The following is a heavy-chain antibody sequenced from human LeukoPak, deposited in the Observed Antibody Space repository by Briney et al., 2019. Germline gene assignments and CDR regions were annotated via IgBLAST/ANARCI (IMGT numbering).Heavy chain of an antibody. CDR3: ARGATLTTFVSSQRDYYYYHGMDV. CDR2: IWYDGSNK. CDR1: GFTFSNYG. J-gene: IGHJ6*02. V-gene: IGHV3-33*01. Sequence: GGSLRLSCAASGFTFSNYGMHWVRQAPGKGLEWVAVIWYDGSNKYYADSVKGRFTISRDNSKNTLYLQMNSLRAEDTAVYYCARGATLTTFVSSQRDYYYYHGMDVWGQGTTVTVSS. D-gene: IGHD4-17*01.